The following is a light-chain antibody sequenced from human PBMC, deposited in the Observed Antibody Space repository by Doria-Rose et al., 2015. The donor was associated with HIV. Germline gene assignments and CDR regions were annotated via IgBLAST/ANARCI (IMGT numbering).Light chain of an antibody. CDR3: QQYYDTPS. V-gene: IGKV4-1*01. Sequence: TQSPESLGMSLGERATLNCKSNQSLLYTSKNYLAWYQQKPGQPPKLLIYWASTRQSGVPARFSGSGFGIDFTLTISSLEAEDVAVYYCQQYYDTPSFGPGTTVDIK. J-gene: IGKJ3*01. CDR1: QSLLYTSKNY. CDR2: WAS.